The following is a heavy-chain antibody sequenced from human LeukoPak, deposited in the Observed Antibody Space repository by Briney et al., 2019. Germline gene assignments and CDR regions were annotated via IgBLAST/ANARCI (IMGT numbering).Heavy chain of an antibody. J-gene: IGHJ3*02. CDR3: TRDRNDYGVPDAFDI. V-gene: IGHV3-21*01. CDR2: ITRVSTYT. Sequence: GGSLKLSCAASGFTFSDFAMNWVRQAPGKGLEWVSSITRVSTYTYYSESVQGRFTISRDNHKDLLYLQLNSLRGDDSGIYYCTRDRNDYGVPDAFDIWGQGTVVTVSS. D-gene: IGHD4-17*01. CDR1: GFTFSDFA.